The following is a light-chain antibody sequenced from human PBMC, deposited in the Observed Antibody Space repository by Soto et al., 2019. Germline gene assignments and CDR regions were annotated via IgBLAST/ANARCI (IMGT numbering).Light chain of an antibody. CDR1: QSVSSN. J-gene: IGKJ1*01. CDR2: GAS. V-gene: IGKV3-15*01. Sequence: EIVMTQSPATLSVSPGERATLSCRASQSVSSNLAWYQQKPGQAPRLLIYGASTSATGIPARFSGSGSGTEFTLTISSLQSEDFAVYYCQQYNNWLERTFGQGTKVEIK. CDR3: QQYNNWLERT.